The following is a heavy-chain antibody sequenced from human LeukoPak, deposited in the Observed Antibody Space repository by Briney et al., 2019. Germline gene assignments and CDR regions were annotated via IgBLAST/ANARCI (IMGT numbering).Heavy chain of an antibody. J-gene: IGHJ4*02. CDR3: AREGYYYDSSGYHSYFDY. D-gene: IGHD3-22*01. CDR1: GFTFNDYW. Sequence: GGSLRLSCVASGFTFNDYWMHWVRQAPGKGPVWVSRVNSDGSTTDYADPVKGRFTISRDNTKNTLDLQMNSLRVDDTAVYYCAREGYYYDSSGYHSYFDYWGQGTLVTVSS. V-gene: IGHV3-74*01. CDR2: VNSDGSTT.